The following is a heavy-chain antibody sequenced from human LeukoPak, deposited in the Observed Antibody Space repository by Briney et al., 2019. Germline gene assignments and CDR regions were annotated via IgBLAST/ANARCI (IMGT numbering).Heavy chain of an antibody. Sequence: ASVKVSCKASGYTFTGYYMLWVRQAPGQGLEWMGWINPNNGGTSYAQKFQGRVTMTRDTSITTAYMELPSLTSDDTAVYYCARGYSSPVPNFDYWGQGTLVTVSS. D-gene: IGHD6-13*01. CDR2: INPNNGGT. CDR3: ARGYSSPVPNFDY. V-gene: IGHV1-2*02. CDR1: GYTFTGYY. J-gene: IGHJ4*02.